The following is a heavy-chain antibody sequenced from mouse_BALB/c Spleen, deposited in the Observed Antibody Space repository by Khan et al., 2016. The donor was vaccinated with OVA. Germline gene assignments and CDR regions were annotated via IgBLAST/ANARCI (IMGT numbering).Heavy chain of an antibody. D-gene: IGHD2-3*01. V-gene: IGHV3-2*02. CDR3: ARRGDGYYGAMDY. J-gene: IGHJ4*01. CDR1: GYSITSDYA. CDR2: ISYSGST. Sequence: EVQLVESGPGLVKPSQSLSLTCTVTGYSITSDYAWNWIRQFPGNKLEWMGYISYSGSTSYNPSLKSRISITRDPSKNQFFLQLNSVTTEDTATYYCARRGDGYYGAMDYWGQGTSVTVSS.